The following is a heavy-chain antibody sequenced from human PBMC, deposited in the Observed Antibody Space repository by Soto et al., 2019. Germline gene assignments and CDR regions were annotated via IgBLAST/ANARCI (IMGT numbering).Heavy chain of an antibody. CDR1: GVSFSGYY. D-gene: IGHD2-2*01. J-gene: IGHJ4*02. V-gene: IGHV4-34*12. CDR2: VIHSGST. CDR3: AGRVVPAAMGF. Sequence: QVQLQQWGAGLLKPSETLSLTCAVAGVSFSGYYWSWIRHPPGKGLEWIGEVIHSGSTNYNPSLKSRVTISLDTSKNQFSLKLSFVTAADTAVYYCAGRVVPAAMGFWGKGPLVTVSS.